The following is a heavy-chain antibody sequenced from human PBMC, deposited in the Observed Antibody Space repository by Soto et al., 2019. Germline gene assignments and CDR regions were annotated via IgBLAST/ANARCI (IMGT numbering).Heavy chain of an antibody. V-gene: IGHV1-58*02. CDR3: AAARGAWDYYGMEV. CDR2: IVVGSAGT. CDR1: GFTFSTST. J-gene: IGHJ6*04. Sequence: SVKISCKASGFTFSTSTIQWVRQARGQRLEWLGWIVVGSAGTSYAQEFQKRVTLTRDMSTSTTYMELSSLRSEDTAMYYCAAARGAWDYYGMEVWGKGTKVTVSS. D-gene: IGHD3-10*01.